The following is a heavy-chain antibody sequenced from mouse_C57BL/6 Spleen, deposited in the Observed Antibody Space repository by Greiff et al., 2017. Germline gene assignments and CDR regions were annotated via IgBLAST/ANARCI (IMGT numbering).Heavy chain of an antibody. Sequence: QVQLQPSGAELVGPGTSVKLSCKASGYTFTSYWVHWVKQRPGQGLEWIGVIDPSASYNNYNQKLKGKATLTVDTSARPAYMQLSSLTSEDSAVYYCARDPIDYGSSWFAYWGQGTLVTVAA. CDR1: GYTFTSYW. V-gene: IGHV1-59*01. CDR2: IDPSASYN. J-gene: IGHJ3*01. CDR3: ARDPIDYGSSWFAY. D-gene: IGHD1-1*01.